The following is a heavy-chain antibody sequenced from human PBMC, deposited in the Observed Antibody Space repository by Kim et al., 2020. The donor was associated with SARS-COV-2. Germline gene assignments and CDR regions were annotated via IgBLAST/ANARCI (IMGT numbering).Heavy chain of an antibody. Sequence: YEDSVKGRCTMARDNSKNSLYLQRNSLRGGDTAVYYCAGERIRGEGFDPWGQGTLVTVSS. V-gene: IGHV3-30*01. J-gene: IGHJ5*02. CDR3: AGERIRGEGFDP. D-gene: IGHD2-15*01.